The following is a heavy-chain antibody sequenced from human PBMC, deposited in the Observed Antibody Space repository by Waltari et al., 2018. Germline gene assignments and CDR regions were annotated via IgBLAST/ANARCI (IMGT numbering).Heavy chain of an antibody. CDR2: SSGSGGST. CDR3: AKGRTVTTGQAIDR. D-gene: IGHD4-17*01. J-gene: IGHJ5*02. Sequence: EVQVVESGGRLVQPGGSLRLSCTGSGFSFGNYAMTWVRQAPGKGRGGVWTSSGSGGSTYYADSVKGRFTISRDNFKNTLYVQMNSLRVEDTAVYYCAKGRTVTTGQAIDRWGQGTLVTVSS. V-gene: IGHV3-23*04. CDR1: GFSFGNYA.